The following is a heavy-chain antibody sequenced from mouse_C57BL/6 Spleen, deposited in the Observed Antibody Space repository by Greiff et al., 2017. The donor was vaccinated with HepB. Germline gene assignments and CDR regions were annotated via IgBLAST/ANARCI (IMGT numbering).Heavy chain of an antibody. CDR2: IHPNSGST. Sequence: QVQLQQPGAELVKPGASVKLSCKASGYTFTSYWMHWVKQRPGQGLEWIGMIHPNSGSTNYNEKFKGKATLTVDKSSSTAYMQLSSLTSEDSAVYYCARSRTAQATWFAYWGQGTLVTVSA. J-gene: IGHJ3*01. CDR3: ARSRTAQATWFAY. V-gene: IGHV1-64*01. CDR1: GYTFTSYW. D-gene: IGHD3-2*02.